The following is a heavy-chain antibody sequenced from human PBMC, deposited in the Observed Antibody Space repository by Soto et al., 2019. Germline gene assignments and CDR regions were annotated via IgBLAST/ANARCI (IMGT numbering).Heavy chain of an antibody. CDR3: ARVAYGNGWIFDH. J-gene: IGHJ4*01. CDR2: IKQDGSEK. CDR1: GFTFSSYW. Sequence: GGSLRLSCAASGFTFSSYWMSWVRQAPGKGLEWVANIKQDGSEKYYVDSVKGRFTLSRDNAQNSLQLQMNSLRTEDTAIYFCARVAYGNGWIFDHWGQGTLVTVAS. V-gene: IGHV3-7*01. D-gene: IGHD6-19*01.